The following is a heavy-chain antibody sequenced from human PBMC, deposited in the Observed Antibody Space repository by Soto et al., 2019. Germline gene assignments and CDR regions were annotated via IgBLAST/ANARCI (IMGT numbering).Heavy chain of an antibody. CDR2: INHSGST. J-gene: IGHJ4*02. V-gene: IGHV4-34*01. CDR1: GGSFSGYY. CDR3: ARGMSKIYYFDY. Sequence: QVQLQQWGAGLLKPSETLSLTCAVYGGSFSGYYWSWIRQPPGKGLEWIGEINHSGSTNYNPSLKRRVTISVDTSKNQFSLKLSSVTAADTAVYYCARGMSKIYYFDYWGQGTLVTVSS.